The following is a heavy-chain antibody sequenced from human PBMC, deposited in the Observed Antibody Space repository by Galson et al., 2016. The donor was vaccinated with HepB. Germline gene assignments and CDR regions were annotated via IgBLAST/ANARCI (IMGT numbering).Heavy chain of an antibody. CDR3: ARVREQQLLDAFDI. CDR2: ISSGSSYI. Sequence: LEWVPSISSGSSYIYYADSVKGRFTISRDNVKKSLYLQMNSLRPEDTAVYYCARVREQQLLDAFDIWGQGTMVTVSS. V-gene: IGHV3-21*01. J-gene: IGHJ3*02. D-gene: IGHD6-13*01.